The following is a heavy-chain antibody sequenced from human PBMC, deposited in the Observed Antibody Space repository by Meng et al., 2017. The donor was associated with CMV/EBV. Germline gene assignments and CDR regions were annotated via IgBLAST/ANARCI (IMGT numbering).Heavy chain of an antibody. V-gene: IGHV3-11*04. CDR2: ISSSGSTI. D-gene: IGHD2-2*01. CDR3: AREGGGYCSSTSCYYYGMDV. Sequence: GESLKIPCAASGFTFSDYYMSWIRQAPGKGLEWVSYISSSGSTIYYADSVKGRFTISRDNAKNSLYLQMNSLRAEYTAVYYCAREGGGYCSSTSCYYYGMDVWGQGTTVTVSS. J-gene: IGHJ6*02. CDR1: GFTFSDYY.